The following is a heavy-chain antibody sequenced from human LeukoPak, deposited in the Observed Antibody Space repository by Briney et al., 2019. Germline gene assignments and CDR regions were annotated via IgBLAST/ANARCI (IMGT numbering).Heavy chain of an antibody. V-gene: IGHV3-48*01. CDR1: GLSFSNYD. Sequence: GGSLRLSCAASGLSFSNYDMNWVRQAPEKGLEWVSYISSSSSTKNYADSVKGRFTVSRDNAWNSLYLQMNSLRAEDTAVYYCARLMDRARRDAFDIWGQGTMVTVSS. CDR2: ISSSSSTK. CDR3: ARLMDRARRDAFDI. J-gene: IGHJ3*02. D-gene: IGHD3/OR15-3a*01.